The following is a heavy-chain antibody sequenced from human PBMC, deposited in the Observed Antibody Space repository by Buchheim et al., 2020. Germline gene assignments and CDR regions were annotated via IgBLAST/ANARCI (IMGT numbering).Heavy chain of an antibody. J-gene: IGHJ4*02. CDR1: GGSFSGYY. V-gene: IGHV4-34*01. Sequence: QVQLQQWGAGLLKPSETLSLTCAVYGGSFSGYYWSWIRQPPGKGLEWIGEINHSGSTNYNPSLKSRVTISVDTSKNQFSLTLSSVTAADTAVYYCARGKRYFDWLLFDYWGQGTL. CDR3: ARGKRYFDWLLFDY. CDR2: INHSGST. D-gene: IGHD3-9*01.